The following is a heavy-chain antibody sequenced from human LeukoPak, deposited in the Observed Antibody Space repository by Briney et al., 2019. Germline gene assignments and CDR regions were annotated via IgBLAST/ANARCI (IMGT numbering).Heavy chain of an antibody. CDR2: INHSGST. V-gene: IGHV4-34*01. Sequence: SETLSLTCAVYGGSFSGYYWGWIRQPPGKGLEWIGEINHSGSTNYSPSLKSRVTISVDTSKNQFSLKLSSVTAADTAVYYCASPGVRGVINSYWGQGTLVTVSS. D-gene: IGHD3-10*01. J-gene: IGHJ4*02. CDR1: GGSFSGYY. CDR3: ASPGVRGVINSY.